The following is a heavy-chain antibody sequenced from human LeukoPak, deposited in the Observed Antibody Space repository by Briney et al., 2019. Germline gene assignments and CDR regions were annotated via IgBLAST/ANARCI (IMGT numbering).Heavy chain of an antibody. CDR1: GGSCSGYY. CDR2: INHSGST. Sequence: SETLSLXCAVYGGSCSGYYWSWIRRPPGKGLEWIGEINHSGSTNYNPSLKSRVTISVDTSKNQFSLKLSSVTAADTAVYYCARDGTGNWFDPWGQGTLVTVSS. J-gene: IGHJ5*02. CDR3: ARDGTGNWFDP. D-gene: IGHD1-7*01. V-gene: IGHV4-34*01.